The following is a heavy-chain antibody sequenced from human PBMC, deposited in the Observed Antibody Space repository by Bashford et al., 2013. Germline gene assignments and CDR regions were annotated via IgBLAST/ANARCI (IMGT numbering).Heavy chain of an antibody. CDR1: GYTFTGYY. Sequence: ASVKVSCKASGYTFTGYYMYWVRQAPGQGLEWMGWINPNSGGTNYAQKFQGRVTMTRDTSISTAYMELSRLRSDDTAVYYCAKDYCAGDCASFFDLWGRGTLVTVSS. CDR2: INPNSGGT. J-gene: IGHJ2*01. CDR3: AKDYCAGDCASFFDL. V-gene: IGHV1-2*02. D-gene: IGHD2-21*02.